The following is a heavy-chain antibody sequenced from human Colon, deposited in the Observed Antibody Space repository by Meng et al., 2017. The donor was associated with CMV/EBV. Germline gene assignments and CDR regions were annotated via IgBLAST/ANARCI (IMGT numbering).Heavy chain of an antibody. J-gene: IGHJ6*02. CDR2: IYYSGST. V-gene: IGHV4-39*01. Sequence: GSLRLSCTVSGGSISSSSYYWGWIRQPPGKGLEWIGSIYYSGSTYYNPSLKSRVTISVDTSKNQFSLKLSSVTAADTAVYYCASVRGVIITGAMGYYYGMDVWGQGTTVTVSS. CDR1: GGSISSSSYY. CDR3: ASVRGVIITGAMGYYYGMDV. D-gene: IGHD3-10*01.